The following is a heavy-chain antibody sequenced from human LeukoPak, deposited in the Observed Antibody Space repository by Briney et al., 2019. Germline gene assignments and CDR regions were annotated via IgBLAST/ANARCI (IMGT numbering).Heavy chain of an antibody. Sequence: GGSLRLSCAASGFTFSSFSMNWVRQAPGKGLEWVSYIRSGGTNTDYTGSVKGRFTISRDNAKNSLYLQMNSLRPEDMALYYCARGYYYMDVWGKGTTVTVSS. V-gene: IGHV3-48*04. D-gene: IGHD3-10*01. J-gene: IGHJ6*03. CDR1: GFTFSSFS. CDR3: ARGYYYMDV. CDR2: IRSGGTNT.